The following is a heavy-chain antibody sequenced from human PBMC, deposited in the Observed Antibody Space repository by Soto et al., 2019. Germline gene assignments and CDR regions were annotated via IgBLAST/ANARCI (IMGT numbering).Heavy chain of an antibody. CDR2: IRKNGYGGTT. J-gene: IGHJ4*02. Sequence: SLRLSCTESGFTFGDYVMFLFLQETGKGLEWVGFIRKNGYGGTTEYAASVKGRFSISRDDAKSIAYLQMNSLKTEDTALYYCTRDIVGATGFDYWGQGTLVTVSS. D-gene: IGHD1-26*01. V-gene: IGHV3-49*03. CDR1: GFTFGDYV. CDR3: TRDIVGATGFDY.